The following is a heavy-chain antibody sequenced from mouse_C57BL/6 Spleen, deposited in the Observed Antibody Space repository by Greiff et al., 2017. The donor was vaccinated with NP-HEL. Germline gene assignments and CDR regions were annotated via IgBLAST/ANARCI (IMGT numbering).Heavy chain of an antibody. D-gene: IGHD2-4*01. CDR1: GFTFSSYA. J-gene: IGHJ3*01. CDR2: ISDGGSYT. Sequence: EVNVVESGGGLVKPGGSLKLSCAASGFTFSSYAMSWVRQTPEKRLEWVATISDGGSYTYYPDNVKGRFTISRDNAKNNLYLQMSHLKSEETAMYYCARVSTMITTELAYWGQGTLVTVSA. CDR3: ARVSTMITTELAY. V-gene: IGHV5-4*03.